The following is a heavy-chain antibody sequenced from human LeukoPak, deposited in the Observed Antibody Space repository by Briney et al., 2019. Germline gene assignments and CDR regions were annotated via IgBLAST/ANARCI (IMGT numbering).Heavy chain of an antibody. Sequence: ASVKVSCVASGYTFTSHYIHWVRQAPGQGPGWMGVIHPSGGGTTYAQKFQGRVTMTRDTSTSTAYVELNSLTSDDTAVYYCARASLDAAMVYWYFDLWGPGTLVAVSS. CDR2: IHPSGGGT. J-gene: IGHJ2*01. CDR1: GYTFTSHY. V-gene: IGHV1-46*01. CDR3: ARASLDAAMVYWYFDL. D-gene: IGHD5-18*01.